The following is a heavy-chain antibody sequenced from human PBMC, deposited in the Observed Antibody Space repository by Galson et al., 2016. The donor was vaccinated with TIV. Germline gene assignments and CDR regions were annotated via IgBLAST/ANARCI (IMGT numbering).Heavy chain of an antibody. J-gene: IGHJ4*02. V-gene: IGHV1-18*01. Sequence: SVKVSCKASGYTFSNFAITWVRQAPGQGLEWMGYMSAYSCASNYAQEFQGRVTITTDTSTSTAYMELRNLRFDDTAVYYCARYSSTSSRRFDYWGQGTLVTVSA. CDR1: GYTFSNFA. CDR2: MSAYSCAS. D-gene: IGHD6-6*01. CDR3: ARYSSTSSRRFDY.